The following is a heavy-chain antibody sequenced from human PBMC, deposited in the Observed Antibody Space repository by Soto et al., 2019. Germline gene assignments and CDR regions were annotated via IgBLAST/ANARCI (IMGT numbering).Heavy chain of an antibody. CDR1: GYTFTGYY. D-gene: IGHD2-2*02. CDR3: ASIGYCSSTSCYTHYGLKWFYYYYYGMDV. J-gene: IGHJ6*02. V-gene: IGHV1-2*02. CDR2: INPNSGGT. Sequence: ASVKVSCKASGYTFTGYYMHWVRQAPGQGLEWMGWINPNSGGTNYAQKFQGRVTMTRDTSISTAYMELSRLRSDDTAVYYCASIGYCSSTSCYTHYGLKWFYYYYYGMDVWGQGTTVTVS.